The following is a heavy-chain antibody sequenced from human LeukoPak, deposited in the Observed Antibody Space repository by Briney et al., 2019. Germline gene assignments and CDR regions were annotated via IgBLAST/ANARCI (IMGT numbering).Heavy chain of an antibody. CDR3: ASRPRRITIFGVVINDAFDI. Sequence: PSETLSLTCTVSGGSISSSSYYWGWIRQPPGKGLEWIGSIYYSGSTYYNPSLKSQVTISVDTSKNQFSLKLSSVTAADTAVYYCASRPRRITIFGVVINDAFDIWGQGTMVTVSS. V-gene: IGHV4-39*07. CDR2: IYYSGST. D-gene: IGHD3-3*01. CDR1: GGSISSSSYY. J-gene: IGHJ3*02.